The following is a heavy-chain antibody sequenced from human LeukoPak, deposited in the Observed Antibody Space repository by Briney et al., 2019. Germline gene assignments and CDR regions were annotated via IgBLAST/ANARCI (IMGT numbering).Heavy chain of an antibody. CDR2: IWYDGSNK. CDR1: GFTFSSYG. D-gene: IGHD3-9*01. V-gene: IGHV3-33*01. J-gene: IGHJ1*01. Sequence: GRSLRLSCAASGFTFSSYGMHWVRQAPGKGLEWVAVIWYDGSNKYYADSVKGRFTISRDNSKNTLYLQMNSLRAEDTAVYYCARGPRYFDWLSKSEYFQHWGQDTLVTVSS. CDR3: ARGPRYFDWLSKSEYFQH.